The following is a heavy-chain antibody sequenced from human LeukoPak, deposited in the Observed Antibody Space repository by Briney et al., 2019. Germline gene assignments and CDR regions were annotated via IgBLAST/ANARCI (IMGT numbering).Heavy chain of an antibody. Sequence: PGGSLRLSCAASGFTFSSYSMNWVRQAPGKGLEWVSSISSSSSYIYYADSVKGRFTISRDNAKNSLYLQMNSLRAEDTAVYYCARGRRGTTVTTSFDYWGQGTLVTVSS. CDR1: GFTFSSYS. J-gene: IGHJ4*02. D-gene: IGHD4-17*01. CDR3: ARGRRGTTVTTSFDY. CDR2: ISSSSSYI. V-gene: IGHV3-21*01.